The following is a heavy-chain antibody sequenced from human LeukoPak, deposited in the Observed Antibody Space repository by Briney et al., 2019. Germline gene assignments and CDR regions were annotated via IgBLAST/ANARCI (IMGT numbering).Heavy chain of an antibody. Sequence: SCKASGGTFSSYAISWVRQAPGKGLEWVSVISYDGSYKYYADSVKGRFTISRDNSKNTLYLQMNSLRPEDTAVYYCARDLHCSGGSCYSGLHYWGQGTLVTVSS. CDR3: ARDLHCSGGSCYSGLHY. CDR2: ISYDGSYK. V-gene: IGHV3-30*04. J-gene: IGHJ4*02. D-gene: IGHD2-15*01. CDR1: GGTFSSYA.